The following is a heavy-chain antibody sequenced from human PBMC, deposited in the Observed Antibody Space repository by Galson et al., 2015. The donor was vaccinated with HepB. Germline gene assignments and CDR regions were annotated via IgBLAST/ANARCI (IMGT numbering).Heavy chain of an antibody. CDR2: ISWNSGNK. CDR1: GFTFEDYA. CDR3: AKDRGMVLYYSHMDV. Sequence: SLRLSCAASGFTFEDYAMHWVRQTPGKGLEWVSSISWNSGNKGYADSVKGRFTISRDNAKNSLYLQMNSLKPEDTAFYYCAKDRGMVLYYSHMDVWGIGTTVTVSS. V-gene: IGHV3-9*01. J-gene: IGHJ6*03. D-gene: IGHD2-8*01.